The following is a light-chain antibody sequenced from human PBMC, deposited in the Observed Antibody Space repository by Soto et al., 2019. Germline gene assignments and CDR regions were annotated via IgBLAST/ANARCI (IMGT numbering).Light chain of an antibody. J-gene: IGKJ5*01. Sequence: EIVLTQSPGTLSLSPGERATHSCRASQSVGSDLAWYQQKPGQAPRLLIYDAPNRATGIPARFSGSGSGTDFTLTISSLEPEDFAVYYCQQRSNWPPTFGQGTRLEIK. V-gene: IGKV3-11*01. CDR3: QQRSNWPPT. CDR2: DAP. CDR1: QSVGSD.